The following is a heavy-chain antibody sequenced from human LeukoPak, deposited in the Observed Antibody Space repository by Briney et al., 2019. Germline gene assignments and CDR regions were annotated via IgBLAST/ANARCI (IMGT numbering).Heavy chain of an antibody. V-gene: IGHV1-8*01. CDR1: GYTFTTYD. J-gene: IGHJ6*02. CDR3: ARGYYYYGLDV. Sequence: ASVKVSCKASGYTFTTYDINWVRQPPGQGLEWMGWMSPSSGNRGYAQKFQGRVTMTRDTSVSTAYMELSSLRSDDTAVYYCARGYYYYGLDVWGQGTTVTVSS. CDR2: MSPSSGNR.